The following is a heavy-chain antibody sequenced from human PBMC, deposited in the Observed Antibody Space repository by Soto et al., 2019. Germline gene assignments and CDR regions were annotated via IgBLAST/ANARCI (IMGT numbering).Heavy chain of an antibody. V-gene: IGHV1-18*01. Sequence: ASVQVSCKASGGTFSSYAISWVRQAPGQGLEWMGWIIPYYGTTNYAQKLQGRVTMTTDTSTSTAYMELRSLRSDDTAVYYCARNYYDSSGYPYNWFDPWGQGTLVTVSS. J-gene: IGHJ5*02. CDR2: IIPYYGTT. CDR3: ARNYYDSSGYPYNWFDP. D-gene: IGHD3-22*01. CDR1: GGTFSSYA.